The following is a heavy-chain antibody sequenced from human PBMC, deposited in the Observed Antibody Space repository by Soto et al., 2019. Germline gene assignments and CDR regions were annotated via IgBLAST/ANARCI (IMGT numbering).Heavy chain of an antibody. J-gene: IGHJ4*02. CDR2: INRNGGST. CDR1: GFTFDDYG. Sequence: GGSVRLSCAASGFTFDDYGMSWVRQAPGKGLEWVSGINRNGGSTGYADSVKGRFTISRDNSKKTLYLQMNSLRPEDTALYYCAKDEYYYSRSGYYIFDSWGQGTLVTVSS. V-gene: IGHV3-20*04. D-gene: IGHD3-22*01. CDR3: AKDEYYYSRSGYYIFDS.